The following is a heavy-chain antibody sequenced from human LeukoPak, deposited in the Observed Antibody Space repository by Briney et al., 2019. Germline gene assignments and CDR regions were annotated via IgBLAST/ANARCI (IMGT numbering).Heavy chain of an antibody. CDR1: GFTFSSYG. CDR2: ISYDGSNK. J-gene: IGHJ4*02. CDR3: AKGAYGSGSYFPFDY. Sequence: GGSLRLSCAASGFTFSSYGMHWVRQAPGKGLEWVAAISYDGSNKYYADSVKGRFTISRDNSKNTLYLQMNSLRAEDTAVYYCAKGAYGSGSYFPFDYWGQGTLVTVSS. V-gene: IGHV3-30*18. D-gene: IGHD3-10*01.